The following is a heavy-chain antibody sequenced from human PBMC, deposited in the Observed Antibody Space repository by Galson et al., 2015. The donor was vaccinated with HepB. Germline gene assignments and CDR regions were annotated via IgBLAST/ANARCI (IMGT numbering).Heavy chain of an antibody. CDR3: ARDGLLWFGEFFDSNYHYYGMDV. Sequence: SVKVSCKASGYTFSGFYMHWVRQAPGQGLEWMGRINPNSGGTIYAQKFQGRVTMTRDTSISTAYMEVSRLTYDDTALYYCARDGLLWFGEFFDSNYHYYGMDVWGQGTTVTVS. J-gene: IGHJ6*02. CDR2: INPNSGGT. D-gene: IGHD3-10*01. V-gene: IGHV1-2*06. CDR1: GYTFSGFY.